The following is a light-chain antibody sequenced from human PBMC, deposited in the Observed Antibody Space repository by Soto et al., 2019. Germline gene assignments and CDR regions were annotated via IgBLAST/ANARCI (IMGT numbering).Light chain of an antibody. Sequence: DIQMTQSPSTLSASVGDRVTITCRASQRLSRWLAWYQQKPGRAPELLIYDASSLKSGVPSRFSGSGSGTEFTVTISSLQPDEFATFYCQQYNTYSGTFGGGTKVEIK. J-gene: IGKJ4*01. V-gene: IGKV1-5*01. CDR3: QQYNTYSGT. CDR1: QRLSRW. CDR2: DAS.